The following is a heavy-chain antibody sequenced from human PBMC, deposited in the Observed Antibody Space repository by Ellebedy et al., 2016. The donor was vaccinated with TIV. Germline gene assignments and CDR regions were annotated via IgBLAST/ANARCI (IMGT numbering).Heavy chain of an antibody. CDR3: ARVDDYYDSSGYTPVMGY. V-gene: IGHV4-34*01. Sequence: GSLRLXCAVYGGSFSGYYWSWIRQPPGKGLEWIGEINHSGSTNYNPSLKSRVTISVDTSKNQFSLKLSSVTAADTAVYYCARVDDYYDSSGYTPVMGYWGQGTLVTVSS. J-gene: IGHJ4*02. CDR2: INHSGST. CDR1: GGSFSGYY. D-gene: IGHD3-22*01.